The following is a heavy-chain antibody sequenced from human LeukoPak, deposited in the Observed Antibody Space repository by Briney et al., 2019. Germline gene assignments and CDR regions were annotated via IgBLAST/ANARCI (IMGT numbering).Heavy chain of an antibody. D-gene: IGHD6-6*01. CDR1: GFTFSNAW. V-gene: IGHV3-23*01. J-gene: IGHJ4*02. Sequence: PGGSLRLSCAASGFTFSNAWMSWVRQAPGKGPEWVSFISDSGGITYYADSVKGRFTISRDNSKNTLYLQMNSLRAEDTAVYYCAKNTQYSGYYDCWGQGTLVAVSS. CDR3: AKNTQYSGYYDC. CDR2: ISDSGGIT.